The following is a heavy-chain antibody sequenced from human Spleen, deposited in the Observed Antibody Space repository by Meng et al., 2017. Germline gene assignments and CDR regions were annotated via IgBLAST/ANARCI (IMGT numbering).Heavy chain of an antibody. Sequence: EQLQQGGAGLLNPSETLSLTCVVSGGSFSDYYWSWIRQPPGKGLEWIGEINHSGSTNYNPSLESRATISVDTSQNNLSLKLSSVTAADSAVYYCARGPTTMAHDFDYWGQGTLVTVSS. D-gene: IGHD4-11*01. CDR3: ARGPTTMAHDFDY. V-gene: IGHV4-34*01. CDR2: INHSGST. J-gene: IGHJ4*02. CDR1: GGSFSDYY.